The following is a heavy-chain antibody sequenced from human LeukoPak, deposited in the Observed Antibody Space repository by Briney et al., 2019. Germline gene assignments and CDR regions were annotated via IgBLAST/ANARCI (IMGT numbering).Heavy chain of an antibody. CDR1: DDSFSSHY. CDR2: ISYIGRT. J-gene: IGHJ3*02. CDR3: ARDLVTVTKGFDI. V-gene: IGHV4-59*11. D-gene: IGHD4-17*01. Sequence: PSETLSLTCAVSDDSFSSHYWTWVRQPPGKGLEWIGYISYIGRTNYNPSLKSRVTISIDTSKSQFSLKLTSVTAADTAVYYCARDLVTVTKGFDIWGQGTMVSVSS.